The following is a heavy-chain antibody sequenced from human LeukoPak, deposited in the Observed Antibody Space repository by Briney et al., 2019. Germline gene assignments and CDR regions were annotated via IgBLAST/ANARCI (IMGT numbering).Heavy chain of an antibody. Sequence: GGSLRLSCAASGFTFSTYAMHWVRQAPGKGLEWVAVISYDGSNKYYADSVKGRFTISRDNSKNTLYLQMNSLRDEDTAVYYCARVPESVITMVERAFDIWGQGTMVTVSS. CDR1: GFTFSTYA. V-gene: IGHV3-30-3*01. CDR3: ARVPESVITMVERAFDI. CDR2: ISYDGSNK. D-gene: IGHD3-10*01. J-gene: IGHJ3*02.